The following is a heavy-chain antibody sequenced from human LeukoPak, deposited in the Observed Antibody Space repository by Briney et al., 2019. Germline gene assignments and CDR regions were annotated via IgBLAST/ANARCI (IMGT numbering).Heavy chain of an antibody. CDR2: IHHSGST. CDR3: ANSYYYDSSGYRY. D-gene: IGHD3-22*01. Sequence: SETLSLTCTVSGYSISSGYYWGWIRQPPGKGLEWIGSIHHSGSTYYNPSLKSRVTISVDTSKNQFSLKLSSVTAADTAVYYCANSYYYDSSGYRYWGQGTLVTVSS. V-gene: IGHV4-38-2*02. J-gene: IGHJ4*02. CDR1: GYSISSGYY.